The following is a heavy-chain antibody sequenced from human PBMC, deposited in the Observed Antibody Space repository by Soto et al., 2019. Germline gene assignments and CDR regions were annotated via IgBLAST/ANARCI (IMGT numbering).Heavy chain of an antibody. J-gene: IGHJ4*01. Sequence: SETLSLTCTVSGGSISSHYWSWIRQPPGQGLEWIGYIYYSGSTNYNPSLKSRVTISVDTSKKQFSLRLNSVTAADTAVYYCVAGPDHAKSAYWGQGTLVTVSS. CDR3: VAGPDHAKSAY. CDR2: IYYSGST. CDR1: GGSISSHY. V-gene: IGHV4-59*11.